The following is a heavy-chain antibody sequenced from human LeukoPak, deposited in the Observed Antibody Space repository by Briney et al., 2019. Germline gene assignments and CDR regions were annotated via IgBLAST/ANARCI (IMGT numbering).Heavy chain of an antibody. J-gene: IGHJ4*02. CDR2: ISSNGGST. CDR1: GFTFCSYA. CDR3: VKAPIVCSSTSCYGVFDY. V-gene: IGHV3-64D*06. D-gene: IGHD2-2*01. Sequence: GGSLRLSCSASGFTFCSYAMHWVPQAPGKGLEYVSAISSNGGSTYYADSVKGRFTISRDNSKNTLYLQMSSLRAEDTAVYYCVKAPIVCSSTSCYGVFDYWGQGTLVTVSS.